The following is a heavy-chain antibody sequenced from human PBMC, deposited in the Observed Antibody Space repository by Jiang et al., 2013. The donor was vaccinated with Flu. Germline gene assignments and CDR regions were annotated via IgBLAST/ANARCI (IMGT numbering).Heavy chain of an antibody. D-gene: IGHD3-9*01. Sequence: GAEVKKPGASVKVSCKVSGYTLTELSMHWVRQAPGKGLEWMGGFDPEDGETIYAQKFQGRVTMTEDTSTDTAYMELSSLRSEDTAVYYCATGGYYDILTGYYSVEWGNWFDPWGQGTLVTV. CDR1: GYTLTELS. J-gene: IGHJ5*02. V-gene: IGHV1-24*01. CDR3: ATGGYYDILTGYYSVEWGNWFDP. CDR2: FDPEDGET.